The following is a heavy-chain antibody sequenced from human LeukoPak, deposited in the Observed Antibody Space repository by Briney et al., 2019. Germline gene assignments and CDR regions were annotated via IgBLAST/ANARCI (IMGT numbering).Heavy chain of an antibody. V-gene: IGHV3-23*01. D-gene: IGHD1-26*01. CDR2: ISGSGGST. CDR1: GFTFSSYA. Sequence: PGGSLRLSCAASGFTFSSYAMSWVRQAPGKGLEWVSAISGSGGSTYYADSVKGRFTISRDNSKNTLYLQMNSLRTEDTAVYYCAKDYLRVEGDTQFDYWGQGTLVTVFS. CDR3: AKDYLRVEGDTQFDY. J-gene: IGHJ4*02.